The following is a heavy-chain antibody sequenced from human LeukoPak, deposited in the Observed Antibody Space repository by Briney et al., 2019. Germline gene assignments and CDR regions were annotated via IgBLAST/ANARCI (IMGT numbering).Heavy chain of an antibody. V-gene: IGHV5-51*01. J-gene: IGHJ4*02. CDR3: ARFAYGSDFFPGHY. CDR2: VYPGDSTT. Sequence: GESLKISCKCSGYIFANYWIGWVRQMPGKGLEWMGIVYPGDSTTRYSPSFQGQVTISADRSITTAYLQWSSLKASDTAMYYCARFAYGSDFFPGHYWGQGTRVTVSS. CDR1: GYIFANYW. D-gene: IGHD3/OR15-3a*01.